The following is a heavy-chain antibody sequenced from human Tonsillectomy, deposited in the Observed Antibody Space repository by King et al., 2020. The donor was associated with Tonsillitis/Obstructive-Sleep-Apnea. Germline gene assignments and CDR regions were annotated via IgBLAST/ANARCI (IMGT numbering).Heavy chain of an antibody. D-gene: IGHD6-6*01. CDR3: ARMDRETLVARLGSGYLYYLDV. Sequence: TLKESGPALVKPTQTVTLTCTFSGFSLTTRGMCVSWIRQSPGKALEWLARIDWDDDKFYATSLRTRLTISKDTSKNQVVLTMTNMDPMDTGTYFCARMDRETLVARLGSGYLYYLDVWGKGTTVTVSS. CDR1: GFSLTTRGMC. CDR2: IDWDDDK. V-gene: IGHV2-70*04. J-gene: IGHJ6*03.